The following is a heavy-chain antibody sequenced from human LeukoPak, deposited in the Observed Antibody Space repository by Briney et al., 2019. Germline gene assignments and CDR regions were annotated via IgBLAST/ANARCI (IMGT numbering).Heavy chain of an antibody. CDR1: GYSISSGYY. J-gene: IGHJ4*02. D-gene: IGHD6-13*01. CDR3: ARGGIAAAGTLDY. CDR2: LYTSGST. Sequence: SETLSLTCTVSGYSISSGYYWGWIRQPPGKGLEWIGRLYTSGSTNYNPSLKSRVTISVDTSKNQFSLKLSSVTAADTAMYYCARGGIAAAGTLDYWGQGTLVTVSS. V-gene: IGHV4-38-2*02.